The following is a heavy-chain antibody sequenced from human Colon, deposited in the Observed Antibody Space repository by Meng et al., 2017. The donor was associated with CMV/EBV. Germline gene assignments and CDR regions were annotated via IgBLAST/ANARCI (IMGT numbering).Heavy chain of an antibody. J-gene: IGHJ6*02. CDR2: INPSGGST. Sequence: ASAKVSCKTSGYTFTSYYMHWVRHAPGQGLEWMGIINPSGGSTSYAQKFQGRVTMTRDTSTSTVYMELSSLRSEDTAVYYCARDRIQGGSYYYYYGMDVWGQGTTVTVSS. CDR1: GYTFTSYY. D-gene: IGHD1-26*01. V-gene: IGHV1-46*01. CDR3: ARDRIQGGSYYYYYGMDV.